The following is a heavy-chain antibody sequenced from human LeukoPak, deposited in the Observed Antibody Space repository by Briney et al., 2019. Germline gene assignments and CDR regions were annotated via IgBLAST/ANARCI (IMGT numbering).Heavy chain of an antibody. CDR3: TRGGNYDILTGYIFDY. J-gene: IGHJ4*02. Sequence: GGSLRLSCAASGFTFSNYWMSWVRQAPGKGLEWVADIKHDGGDKHYVDSVKGRFTIARDSARNSLNLQMNSLRAEDTAVYYCTRGGNYDILTGYIFDYWGQGTLVTVSS. CDR2: IKHDGGDK. V-gene: IGHV3-7*03. CDR1: GFTFSNYW. D-gene: IGHD3-9*01.